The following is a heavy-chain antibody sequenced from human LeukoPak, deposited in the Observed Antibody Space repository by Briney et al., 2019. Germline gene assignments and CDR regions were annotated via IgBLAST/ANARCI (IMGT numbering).Heavy chain of an antibody. V-gene: IGHV1-69*04. D-gene: IGHD3-22*01. J-gene: IGHJ4*02. CDR1: GGTFTSYA. CDR2: IIPILGIA. Sequence: ASVKVSCKASGGTFTSYAISWVRQAPGQGLEWIGRIIPILGIANYAQKFQGRVTLTADKSTSTAYMELSSLRSEDTAVYYCGYDSPHQFHYGGQGPLVSVFS. CDR3: GYDSPHQFHY.